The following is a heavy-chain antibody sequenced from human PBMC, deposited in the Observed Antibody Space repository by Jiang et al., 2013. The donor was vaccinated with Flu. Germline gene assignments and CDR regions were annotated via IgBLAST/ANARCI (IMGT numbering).Heavy chain of an antibody. D-gene: IGHD3-22*01. V-gene: IGHV5-51*01. Sequence: EWMGPSIMVPLVTLILDIAPSFQGRVTISVDKSISTAYLQWSSLRPSDTAIYYCARLGYYYDSSGYLYYFDYWGQGTQVTVSS. CDR3: ARLGYYYDSSGYLYYFDY. J-gene: IGHJ4*02. CDR2: SIMVPLVTLIL.